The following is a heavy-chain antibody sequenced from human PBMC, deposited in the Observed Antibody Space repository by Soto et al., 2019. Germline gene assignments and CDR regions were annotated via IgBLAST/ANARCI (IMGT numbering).Heavy chain of an antibody. D-gene: IGHD3-9*01. Sequence: QLQLQESGSGLVKHSQTLSLTCAVSGGSISSDTCSWSWIRQPPGKGLEWIGYIYHSGSTDYNPCRRRRSSITLSHSRNQFSLKLIAMSATDTTVYFCVRELVTIRYGMVGWGQGIT. CDR1: GGSISSDTCS. V-gene: IGHV4-30-2*01. CDR3: VRELVTIRYGMVG. CDR2: IYHSGST. J-gene: IGHJ6*02.